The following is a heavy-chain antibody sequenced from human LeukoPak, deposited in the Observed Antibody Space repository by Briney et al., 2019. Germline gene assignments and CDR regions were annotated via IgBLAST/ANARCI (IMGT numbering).Heavy chain of an antibody. D-gene: IGHD5-18*01. CDR2: IWYDGSNK. Sequence: GGSLRLSCAASGFTFGSYGMHWVRQAPGKGLEWVAVIWYDGSNKYYADSVKGRFTISRDNSKNTLYLQMNSLRAEDTAVYYCARVGTGSSYGLSFDYWGQGTLVTVSS. CDR1: GFTFGSYG. J-gene: IGHJ4*02. CDR3: ARVGTGSSYGLSFDY. V-gene: IGHV3-33*01.